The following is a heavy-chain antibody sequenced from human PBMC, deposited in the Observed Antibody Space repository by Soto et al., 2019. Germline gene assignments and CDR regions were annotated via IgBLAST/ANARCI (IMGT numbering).Heavy chain of an antibody. Sequence: EASVKLSCKASGYTFTGYYMHWVRQAPGQGLEWMGWINPNSGGTNYAQKFQGWVTMTRDTSISTAYMELSRLRSDDTAVYYCARGRVVVAATHFDYWGQGTLVTVSS. CDR3: ARGRVVVAATHFDY. CDR1: GYTFTGYY. J-gene: IGHJ4*02. D-gene: IGHD2-15*01. V-gene: IGHV1-2*04. CDR2: INPNSGGT.